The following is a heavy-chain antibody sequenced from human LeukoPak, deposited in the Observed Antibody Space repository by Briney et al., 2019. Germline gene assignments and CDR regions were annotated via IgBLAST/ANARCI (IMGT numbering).Heavy chain of an antibody. D-gene: IGHD1-1*01. CDR3: ARSSRLDNFWFDP. V-gene: IGHV3-21*01. J-gene: IGHJ5*02. CDR2: ISSSSSYI. CDR1: GFTLSSYS. Sequence: GGSLRLSCAASGFTLSSYSMNWVRQAPGKGLEWVSSISSSSSYIYYADSVKGRFTISRDNAKNSLYLQVNSLRAEDTAVYYCARSSRLDNFWFDPWGQGTLVTVSS.